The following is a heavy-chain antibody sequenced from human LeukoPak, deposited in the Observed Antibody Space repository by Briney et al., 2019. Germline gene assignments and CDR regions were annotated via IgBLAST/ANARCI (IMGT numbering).Heavy chain of an antibody. CDR3: ARYSGLSFDY. D-gene: IGHD5-12*01. Sequence: ETLSLTCTVSGFSISSYYWSWLRQPPGKGLEWVAYIYYSGSTYYTPSLKSRFTISIDTSKNQFSLKLSSVSAADTAVYYCARYSGLSFDYSGQGTLATLSP. J-gene: IGHJ4*02. CDR2: IYYSGST. CDR1: GFSISSYY. V-gene: IGHV4-59*08.